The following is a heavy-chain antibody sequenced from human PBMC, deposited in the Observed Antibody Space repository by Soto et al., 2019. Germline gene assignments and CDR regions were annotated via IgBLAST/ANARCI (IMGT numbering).Heavy chain of an antibody. J-gene: IGHJ6*03. CDR2: ISAYNGNT. D-gene: IGHD2-21*02. CDR3: ARESSFRWKMVVTRGIDYMDV. Sequence: QVQLVQSGAEVKKPGASVKVSCKASGYTFTSYGISWVRQAPGQGLEWMGWISAYNGNTNYAQKLQGRVNMTTDTSTSTADRRLSSLGSDDTAVHYCARESSFRWKMVVTRGIDYMDVWGEGSTVTVSS. CDR1: GYTFTSYG. V-gene: IGHV1-18*01.